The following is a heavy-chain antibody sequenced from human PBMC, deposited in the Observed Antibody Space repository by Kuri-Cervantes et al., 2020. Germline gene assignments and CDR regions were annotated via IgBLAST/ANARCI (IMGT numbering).Heavy chain of an antibody. V-gene: IGHV3-30*07. CDR2: ISYDGSNK. CDR3: SREQVAGNPNDAFDI. D-gene: IGHD6-19*01. CDR1: GFTFSSYA. J-gene: IGHJ3*02. Sequence: GESLKISCAASGFTFSSYAMHWVRQAPGKGLEWVAVISYDGSNKYYADSVKGRFTISRDNSKNTLYLQMNSLRVDDTAVYHCSREQVAGNPNDAFDIWCQGTMVTVSS.